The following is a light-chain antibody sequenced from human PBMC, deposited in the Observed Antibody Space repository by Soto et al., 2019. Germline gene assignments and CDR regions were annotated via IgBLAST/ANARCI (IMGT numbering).Light chain of an antibody. Sequence: QSVLTKPASVYGSPGQSITISCTGTSSDVGGYNYVSWHQQHPGKAPKLMIYDVSNRPSGVSNRFSGSKSGNTASLTISGLQAEDEADYYCSSYTSSSTPYVFGTGTKVTVL. V-gene: IGLV2-14*01. CDR3: SSYTSSSTPYV. CDR2: DVS. CDR1: SSDVGGYNY. J-gene: IGLJ1*01.